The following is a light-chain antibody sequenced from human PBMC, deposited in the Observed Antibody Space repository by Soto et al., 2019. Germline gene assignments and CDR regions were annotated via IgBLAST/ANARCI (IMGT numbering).Light chain of an antibody. CDR1: SSDIGGYNY. V-gene: IGLV2-8*01. J-gene: IGLJ2*01. CDR2: EVS. CDR3: CSFALRSTLI. Sequence: QSALTQPPSASGSPGQSVAISCTGTSSDIGGYNYVSWYQQHPGKAPKLMIFEVSQRPSGVPDRFSGSKSGNTASLTVSGLQAEDEADYYCCSFALRSTLIFGGGTKLTVL.